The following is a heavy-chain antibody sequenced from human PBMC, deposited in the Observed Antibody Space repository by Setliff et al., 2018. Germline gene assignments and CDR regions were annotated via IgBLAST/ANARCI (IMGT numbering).Heavy chain of an antibody. J-gene: IGHJ4*02. CDR1: GYNFYSYG. Sequence: ASVKVSCKASGYNFYSYGIDWVRQAPGQGLEWMGWISGYNGDTKYAQKVQGRVTMTRNTSISTAYMELSALRSDDTAVYYCARRFSSGNYNNLGYWGQGTLVTVSS. CDR2: ISGYNGDT. CDR3: ARRFSSGNYNNLGY. D-gene: IGHD3-10*01. V-gene: IGHV1-18*01.